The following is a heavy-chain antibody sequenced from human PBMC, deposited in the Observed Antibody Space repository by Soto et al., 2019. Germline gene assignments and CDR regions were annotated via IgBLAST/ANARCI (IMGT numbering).Heavy chain of an antibody. CDR1: GGSISSGGYY. Sequence: QVQLQESGPGLVKPSQTLSLTCTVSGGSISSGGYYWSWIRQHPGKGLEWIGYIYYSGSTYYNPSLKGGVTLPENPPKTKFPRRLSSVTAADTAVYYCARAPPYYYDSSGSDYWGQGTLVTVSS. CDR3: ARAPPYYYDSSGSDY. CDR2: IYYSGST. J-gene: IGHJ4*02. V-gene: IGHV4-31*03. D-gene: IGHD3-22*01.